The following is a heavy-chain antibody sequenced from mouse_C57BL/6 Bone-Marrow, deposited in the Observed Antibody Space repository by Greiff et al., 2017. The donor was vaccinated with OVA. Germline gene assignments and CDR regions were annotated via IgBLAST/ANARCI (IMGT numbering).Heavy chain of an antibody. CDR1: GFTFSSYG. Sequence: EVMLVESGGDLVKPGGSLKLSCAASGFTFSSYGMSWVRQTPDKRLEWVATISSGGSYTYYPDSVKGRFTLSRDNAKNTLYLQMSSLKSEDTAMYYCARRYSNYPGYFDYWGQGTTLTVSS. J-gene: IGHJ2*01. D-gene: IGHD2-5*01. V-gene: IGHV5-6*02. CDR2: ISSGGSYT. CDR3: ARRYSNYPGYFDY.